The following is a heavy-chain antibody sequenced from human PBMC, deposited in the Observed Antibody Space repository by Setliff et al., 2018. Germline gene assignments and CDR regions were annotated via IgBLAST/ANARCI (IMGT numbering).Heavy chain of an antibody. CDR3: ARGPPGYYYYMNV. J-gene: IGHJ6*03. Sequence: NPSETLSLTCNVSGGSISSYSWSWIRQAPGKGLEWIGYLYYSGNTNYNPXXKSRVTISGDTSQNYFSLKLTSVTEADTAVYYCARGPPGYYYYMNVWGQGTTVTVSS. CDR2: LYYSGNT. CDR1: GGSISSYS. V-gene: IGHV4-59*01.